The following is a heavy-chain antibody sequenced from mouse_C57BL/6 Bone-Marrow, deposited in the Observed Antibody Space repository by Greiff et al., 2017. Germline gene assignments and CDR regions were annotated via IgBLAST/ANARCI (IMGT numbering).Heavy chain of an antibody. J-gene: IGHJ3*01. CDR1: GFPITSGYY. V-gene: IGHV12-3*01. CDR2: ITHSGET. D-gene: IGHD1-1*01. CDR3: AGVYYYGSS. Sequence: VKLVESGPGLVKPSQSLFLTCSITGFPITSGYYWIWIRQSPGKPLEWMGYITHSGETFYNPSLQSPISITREKSKNQFFLQLNAVTTEDTAMYYCAGVYYYGSSWGQGTLVTVSA.